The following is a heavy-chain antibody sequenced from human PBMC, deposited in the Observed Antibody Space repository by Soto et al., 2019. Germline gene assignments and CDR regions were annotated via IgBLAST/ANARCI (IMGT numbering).Heavy chain of an antibody. V-gene: IGHV4-39*01. CDR3: ARQGTSFGVVSPHYGMDV. J-gene: IGHJ6*02. D-gene: IGHD3-3*01. CDR1: GGSISSSSYY. CDR2: IYYSGST. Sequence: QLQLQESGPGLVKPSETLSLTCSVSGGSISSSSYYWGWIRQPPGKGLEWIGSIYYSGSTYYNPSLSSRVTLSVDSSKTQFYLKLSSVTASDTAVYYCARQGTSFGVVSPHYGMDVWGQVHTVNVSS.